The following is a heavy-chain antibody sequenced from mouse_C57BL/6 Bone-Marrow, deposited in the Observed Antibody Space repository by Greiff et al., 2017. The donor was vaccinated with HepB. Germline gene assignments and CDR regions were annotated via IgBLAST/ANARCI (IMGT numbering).Heavy chain of an antibody. V-gene: IGHV1-55*01. D-gene: IGHD1-1*01. CDR3: ARRYYGSSWYFDV. CDR2: IYPGSGST. Sequence: VKQRPGQGLEWIGDIYPGSGSTNYNEKFKSKATLTVDTSSSTAYMQLSSLTSEDSAVYYCARRYYGSSWYFDVWGTGTTVTVSS. J-gene: IGHJ1*03.